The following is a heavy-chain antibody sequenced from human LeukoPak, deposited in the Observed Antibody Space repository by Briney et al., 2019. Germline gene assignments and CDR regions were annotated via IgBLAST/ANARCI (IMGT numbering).Heavy chain of an antibody. J-gene: IGHJ4*02. D-gene: IGHD3-16*01. CDR3: ARRYDYVWGDRRYLFGSEDY. Sequence: GGSLRLSCAASGFTFSSYSMNWVRQAPGKGLEWDSSISSSSSYIYYADSVKGRFTISRDNAKNSLYPQMNSLRAEDTAVYYCARRYDYVWGDRRYLFGSEDYWGQGTLVTVSS. V-gene: IGHV3-21*01. CDR1: GFTFSSYS. CDR2: ISSSSSYI.